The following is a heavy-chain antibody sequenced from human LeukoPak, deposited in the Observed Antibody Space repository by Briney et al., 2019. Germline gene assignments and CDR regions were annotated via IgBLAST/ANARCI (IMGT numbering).Heavy chain of an antibody. CDR1: GFIFSG. D-gene: IGHD6-19*01. Sequence: PGGSLRLSCAASGFIFSGMHWVRQAPGKGLEWVAFIRYDGSDKYYADFVKGRFTISRDNSKNTLYLQMNSLRAEDTAVYYCARAVAGTNTPLDYWGQGTLVTVSS. CDR2: IRYDGSDK. CDR3: ARAVAGTNTPLDY. J-gene: IGHJ4*02. V-gene: IGHV3-30*02.